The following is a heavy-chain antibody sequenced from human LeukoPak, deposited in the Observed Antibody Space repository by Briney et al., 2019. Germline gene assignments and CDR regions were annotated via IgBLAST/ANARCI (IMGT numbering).Heavy chain of an antibody. CDR2: VYRSGST. CDR1: GDSISTSNYY. CDR3: VRHSGGNSGNYYIGTNWFDP. V-gene: IGHV4-39*01. J-gene: IGHJ5*02. Sequence: PSETLSLTCTVSGDSISTSNYYWGWIRQSPGKELEWIASVYRSGSTYYIPSLKSRVTLSVDTSQNHFSLNLTSVTAADMAVDFCVRHSGGNSGNYYIGTNWFDPWGQGTLVTVSS. D-gene: IGHD3-10*01.